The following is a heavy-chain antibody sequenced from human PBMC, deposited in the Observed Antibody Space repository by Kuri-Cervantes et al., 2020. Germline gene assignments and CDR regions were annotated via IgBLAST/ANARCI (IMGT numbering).Heavy chain of an antibody. V-gene: IGHV4-39*02. J-gene: IGHJ5*02. CDR2: IYYSGST. CDR1: GGSIRSSSYY. Sequence: SETLSLTCTVSGGSIRSSSYYWRWIRQPPGKGLEWIGCIYYSGSTYNNPSLKSRVTISVDTSKNHYSLKLSYVTAADTAVFYSARPRSPSSRGWFDPWGQGTLVTVSS. D-gene: IGHD2-2*01. CDR3: ARPRSPSSRGWFDP.